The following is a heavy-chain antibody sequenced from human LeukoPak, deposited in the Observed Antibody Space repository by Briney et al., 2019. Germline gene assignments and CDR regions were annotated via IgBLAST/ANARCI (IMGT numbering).Heavy chain of an antibody. V-gene: IGHV4-61*02. CDR2: IYTSGST. D-gene: IGHD3-3*01. Sequence: SQTLSLTCTVSGGSISSGSNYWSWIRQPAGKGLEWIGRIYTSGSTNYNPSLKSRVTISVDTSKNQFSLKLSSVTAADTAVYYCARTQYDFWSGTYYFDYWGQGTLVTVSS. CDR3: ARTQYDFWSGTYYFDY. CDR1: GGSISSGSNY. J-gene: IGHJ4*02.